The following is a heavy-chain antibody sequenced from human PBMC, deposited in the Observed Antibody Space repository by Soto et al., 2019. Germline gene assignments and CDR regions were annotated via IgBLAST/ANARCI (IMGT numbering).Heavy chain of an antibody. V-gene: IGHV1-2*04. D-gene: IGHD1-1*01. CDR3: ARDQKWKYFDYGMDV. CDR1: GYTFTGYY. Sequence: ASVKVSCKASGYTFTGYYMHWVRQAPGQGLEWMGWINPNSGGTNYAQKFQGWVTMTRDTSISTAYMELSRLRSDDTAVYYCARDQKWKYFDYGMDVWGQGTTVTVSS. CDR2: INPNSGGT. J-gene: IGHJ6*02.